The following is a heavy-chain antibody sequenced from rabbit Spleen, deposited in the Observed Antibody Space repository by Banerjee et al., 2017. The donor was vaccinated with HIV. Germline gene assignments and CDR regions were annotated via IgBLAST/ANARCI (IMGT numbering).Heavy chain of an antibody. CDR1: GFTLSSYY. Sequence: QEHLKESGGGLVQPGGSLKLSCTASGFTLSSYYMNWVRQAPGKGPEWIACIVNGNGNTYYASWVNGRFTLSRSTSLATVTLQVTSLTAADTATYFCTRDDGSGHYIDGYFNLWGPGTLVTVS. CDR2: IVNGNGNT. D-gene: IGHD1-1*01. CDR3: TRDDGSGHYIDGYFNL. V-gene: IGHV1S47*01. J-gene: IGHJ4*01.